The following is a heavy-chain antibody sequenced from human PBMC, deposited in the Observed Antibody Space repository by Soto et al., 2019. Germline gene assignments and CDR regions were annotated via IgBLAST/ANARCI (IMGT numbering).Heavy chain of an antibody. CDR2: FSGSGDST. CDR1: GLTVSSNY. D-gene: IGHD3-22*01. CDR3: ARDAGELPVVTVGVFVF. J-gene: IGHJ4*02. Sequence: GGSLRLSCAASGLTVSSNYMSWVRQAPGKGLDWVSAFSGSGDSTFYADSVKGRFTVSRDNSKKTLYLQLNSLRDEDTAVYYCARDAGELPVVTVGVFVFWGRGTLVTVSS. V-gene: IGHV3-23*01.